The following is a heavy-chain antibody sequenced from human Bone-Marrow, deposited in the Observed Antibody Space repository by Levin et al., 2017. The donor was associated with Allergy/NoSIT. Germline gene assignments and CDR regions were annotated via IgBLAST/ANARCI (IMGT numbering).Heavy chain of an antibody. D-gene: IGHD2-2*02. V-gene: IGHV3-66*01. Sequence: GGSLRLSCAVSGFTVSTKYMSWVRQAPGKGLDWVSVIYTSGSTFYADSVMGRFTMSRDSSKNTVFLQMSSLRVEDTAVYYCAGVGADPFRPYTYFDVWGQGALVTVSS. J-gene: IGHJ4*02. CDR3: AGVGADPFRPYTYFDV. CDR2: IYTSGST. CDR1: GFTVSTKY.